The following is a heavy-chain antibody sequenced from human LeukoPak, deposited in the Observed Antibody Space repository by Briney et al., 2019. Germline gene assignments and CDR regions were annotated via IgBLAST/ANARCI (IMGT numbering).Heavy chain of an antibody. CDR3: AREGPHNWNDVNWFDP. Sequence: PSETLSLTCSVSGYSISSGYYWGWIRQPPGRGLEWIGSIYYTGGTLYNPSLKSRVTISVDTSKNQFSLNLISVTAADTAVYYCAREGPHNWNDVNWFDPWGLGTLVTVSS. CDR2: IYYTGGT. D-gene: IGHD1-20*01. CDR1: GYSISSGYY. J-gene: IGHJ5*02. V-gene: IGHV4-38-2*02.